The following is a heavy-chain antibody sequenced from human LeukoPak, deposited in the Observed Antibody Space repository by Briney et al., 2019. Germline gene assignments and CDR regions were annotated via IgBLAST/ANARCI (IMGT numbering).Heavy chain of an antibody. CDR1: GYTFTSYG. J-gene: IGHJ4*02. V-gene: IGHV1-18*01. Sequence: GASVKVSCKASGYTFTSYGISWVRQAPGQGLEWMGWISAYNGNTNYAQKLQGRVTMTTDTSTSTAYMELRSLRSDDTAVYYCARDVGGYCSSTSCYKDDYWGQGTLVTVSS. D-gene: IGHD2-2*02. CDR3: ARDVGGYCSSTSCYKDDY. CDR2: ISAYNGNT.